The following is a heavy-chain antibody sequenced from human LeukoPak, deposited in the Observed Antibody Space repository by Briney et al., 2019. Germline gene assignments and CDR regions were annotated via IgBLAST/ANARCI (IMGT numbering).Heavy chain of an antibody. CDR3: ARDLGASTSGGIAAAGTCWFDP. J-gene: IGHJ5*02. D-gene: IGHD6-13*01. Sequence: GASVKVSCMASGYTFTGYYMHWVRQAPGQGLEWMGWINPNSGGTNYAQKFQGRVTITRDTSISTAYMELSRLRSDEAAVYYCARDLGASTSGGIAAAGTCWFDPWGQGTLVTVSS. CDR1: GYTFTGYY. V-gene: IGHV1-2*02. CDR2: INPNSGGT.